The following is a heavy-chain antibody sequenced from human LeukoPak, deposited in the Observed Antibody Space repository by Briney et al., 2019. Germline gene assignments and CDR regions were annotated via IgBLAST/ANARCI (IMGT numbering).Heavy chain of an antibody. CDR2: ISAYNGNT. J-gene: IGHJ5*02. V-gene: IGHV1-18*01. Sequence: ASVKVSCKASGYTFTSYGISWVRQAPGQGLEWMGWISAYNGNTNYAQKLQGRVTMTTDTSTSTAYMELRGLRSDDTAAYYCARVSAAVNWFDPWGQGTLVTVSS. D-gene: IGHD6-13*01. CDR1: GYTFTSYG. CDR3: ARVSAAVNWFDP.